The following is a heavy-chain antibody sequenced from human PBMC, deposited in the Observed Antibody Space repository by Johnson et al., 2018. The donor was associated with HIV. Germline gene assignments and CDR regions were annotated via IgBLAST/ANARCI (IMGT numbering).Heavy chain of an antibody. J-gene: IGHJ3*02. CDR1: GFTFDDYA. CDR2: ISWNSGSI. Sequence: HLVESGGGSVQPGGSLRLSCAASGFTFDDYAMHWVRQAPGKGLEWVSGISWNSGSIGYADSVKGRFTISRDNAKNSLYLQMNSLRAEDTAVYYCASGLINDYVWGSYRYGDAFDIWGQGTMVTVSS. V-gene: IGHV3-9*01. CDR3: ASGLINDYVWGSYRYGDAFDI. D-gene: IGHD3-16*02.